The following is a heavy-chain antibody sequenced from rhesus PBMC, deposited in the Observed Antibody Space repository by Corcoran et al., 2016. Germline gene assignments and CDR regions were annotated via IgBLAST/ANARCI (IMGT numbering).Heavy chain of an antibody. V-gene: IGHV3S43*01. CDR1: GFTSGNSD. Sequence: EVQLVESGGGLVQPGGSLRLSCAAPGFTSGNSDLIWIRQAPGKGLEWVSYISSGGSIYYSDSVKGRFTISRDNAKNTLYLQMSSMRVEDTAVYYCAKDSTRMMTVTIYDAFDFWGQGLRVTVSS. CDR3: AKDSTRMMTVTIYDAFDF. CDR2: ISSGGSI. D-gene: IGHD3-9*01. J-gene: IGHJ3*01.